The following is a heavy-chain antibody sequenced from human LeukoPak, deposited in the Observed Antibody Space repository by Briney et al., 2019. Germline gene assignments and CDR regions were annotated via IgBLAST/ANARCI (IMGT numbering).Heavy chain of an antibody. V-gene: IGHV1-2*02. CDR2: INPNSGGT. CDR3: AREEGITMIDLDI. J-gene: IGHJ3*02. CDR1: GYTFTGYY. Sequence: ASVKVSCKASGYTFTGYYIHWVRQAPGQGLEWMGWINPNSGGTNYAQKFQGRVTMTRDTSISTAYMELSRLRSDDTAVYYCAREEGITMIDLDIWGQGTMVTVSS. D-gene: IGHD3-22*01.